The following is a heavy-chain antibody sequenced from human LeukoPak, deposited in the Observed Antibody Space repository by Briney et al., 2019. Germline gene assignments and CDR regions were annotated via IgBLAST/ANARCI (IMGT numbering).Heavy chain of an antibody. J-gene: IGHJ3*02. D-gene: IGHD6-13*01. CDR2: IYYSGST. V-gene: IGHV4-59*01. CDR1: GGSISSYY. CDR3: ARGRAGSWYGADAFDI. Sequence: SETLSLTCTVSGGSISSYYWSWIRQPPGKGLEWIGYIYYSGSTNYNPSLKSRVTISVDTSKNQFSLKLSSVTAADTAVYYCARGRAGSWYGADAFDIWGQGTMVTVSS.